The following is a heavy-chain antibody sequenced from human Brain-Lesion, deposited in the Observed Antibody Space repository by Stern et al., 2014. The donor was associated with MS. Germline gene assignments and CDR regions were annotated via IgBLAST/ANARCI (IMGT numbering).Heavy chain of an antibody. Sequence: VQLVQSGAEVKKPGESLRISCQGSGYSFTSDWISWVRQMPGKGLECMGRIDPSDSNPNYSPSFQGHVTISADKSINTAYLDWRSLKASDTAMYYCARHMGEGLSIDYWGQGTLVTVSS. CDR2: IDPSDSNP. D-gene: IGHD3-16*01. V-gene: IGHV5-10-1*03. CDR1: GYSFTSDW. CDR3: ARHMGEGLSIDY. J-gene: IGHJ4*02.